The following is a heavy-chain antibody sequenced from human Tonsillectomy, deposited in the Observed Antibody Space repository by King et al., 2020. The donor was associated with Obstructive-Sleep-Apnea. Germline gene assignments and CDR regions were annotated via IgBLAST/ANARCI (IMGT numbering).Heavy chain of an antibody. CDR3: ARERTYSGSYILPVRWFDP. J-gene: IGHJ5*02. Sequence: VQLVESGGGVVQPGRSLRLSCAASGFTFSSYAMHWVRQAPGKGLEWVAVISYDGSNKYYADSVKGRFTISRDNSKNTLYLQMNSLRAEDTAVYYCARERTYSGSYILPVRWFDPWGQGTLVTVSS. V-gene: IGHV3-30*04. CDR2: ISYDGSNK. CDR1: GFTFSSYA. D-gene: IGHD1-26*01.